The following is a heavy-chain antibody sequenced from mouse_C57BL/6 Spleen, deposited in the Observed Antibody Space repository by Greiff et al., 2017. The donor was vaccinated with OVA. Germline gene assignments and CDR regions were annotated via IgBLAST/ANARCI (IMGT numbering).Heavy chain of an antibody. CDR3: ARRGVYDYDDAPYYYAMDY. CDR2: LAPSDSYT. V-gene: IGHV1-69*01. CDR1: GYTFTSYW. D-gene: IGHD2-4*01. J-gene: IGHJ4*01. Sequence: VQLQQPGAELVMPGASVKLSCKASGYTFTSYWMHWVKQRPGQGLEWIGALAPSDSYTNYNQKFTGKSTLTVDKSSSTAYMQLSSLTSEDSAVYYCARRGVYDYDDAPYYYAMDYWGQGTSVTVSS.